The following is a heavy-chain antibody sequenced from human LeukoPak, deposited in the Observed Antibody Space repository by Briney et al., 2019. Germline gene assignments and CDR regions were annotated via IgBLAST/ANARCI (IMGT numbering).Heavy chain of an antibody. CDR2: INHSGST. CDR1: GGSFSGYY. V-gene: IGHV4-34*01. J-gene: IGHJ4*02. Sequence: PSETLSLTCAVYGGSFSGYYWGWIRQPPGKGLEWIGEINHSGSTNYNPSLKSRVTISVDTSKNQFSLKLSSVTAADTAVYYCARRYYYDSSGSHSSPIDYWGQGTLVTVSS. CDR3: ARRYYYDSSGSHSSPIDY. D-gene: IGHD3-22*01.